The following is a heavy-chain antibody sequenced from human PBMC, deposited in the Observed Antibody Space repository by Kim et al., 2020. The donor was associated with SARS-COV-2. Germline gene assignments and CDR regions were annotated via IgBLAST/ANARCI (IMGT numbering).Heavy chain of an antibody. CDR3: ARGLEWYPPCWFDP. V-gene: IGHV4-59*09. D-gene: IGHD3-3*01. Sequence: NPSLKSRVTISVDTSKNQFSLKLSSVTAADTAVYYCARGLEWYPPCWFDPWGQGTLVTVSS. J-gene: IGHJ5*02.